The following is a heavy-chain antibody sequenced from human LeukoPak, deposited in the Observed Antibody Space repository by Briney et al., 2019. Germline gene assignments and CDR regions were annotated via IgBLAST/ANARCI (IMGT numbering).Heavy chain of an antibody. CDR1: GFSFSNYG. Sequence: GGSLRLSCAASGFSFSNYGFHWVRQAPGKWLDWVSAISYDGKNIHYADSVKGRFTISRDNSRNTVYLQMNSLRVEDTAVYYCAKTYSRESGYDFFFHYWGQGTRVTVSS. CDR3: AKTYSRESGYDFFFHY. V-gene: IGHV3-33*06. CDR2: ISYDGKNI. J-gene: IGHJ4*02. D-gene: IGHD5-12*01.